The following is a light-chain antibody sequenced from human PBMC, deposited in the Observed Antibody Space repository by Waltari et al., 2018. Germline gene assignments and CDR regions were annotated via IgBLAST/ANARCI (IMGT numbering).Light chain of an antibody. CDR1: ILGSKY. CDR3: QALGSNRWV. CDR2: QDI. Sequence: SYELTQPPSVSVSPGQTASITCSGDILGSKYASWYQHKAGQSPLLVIYQDISRPSGIPVRFSGSKSGNTATLTISGTQAMDDADYYCQALGSNRWVFGGGTKLTVL. J-gene: IGLJ3*02. V-gene: IGLV3-1*01.